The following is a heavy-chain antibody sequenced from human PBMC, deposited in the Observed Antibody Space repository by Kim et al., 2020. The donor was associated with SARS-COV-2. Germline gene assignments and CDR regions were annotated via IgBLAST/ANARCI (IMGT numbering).Heavy chain of an antibody. Sequence: TKYSQNFQGRVTITRDTSATTAYMELTSLRSQDTAVYYCARVGLGRPFDYWGQGTLVTVSS. J-gene: IGHJ4*02. CDR3: ARVGLGRPFDY. CDR2: T. D-gene: IGHD6-19*01. V-gene: IGHV1-3*01.